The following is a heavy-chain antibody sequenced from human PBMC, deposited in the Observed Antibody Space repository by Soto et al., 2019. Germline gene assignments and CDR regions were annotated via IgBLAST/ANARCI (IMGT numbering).Heavy chain of an antibody. J-gene: IGHJ4*02. CDR3: TGETYYFDY. Sequence: ESGGGLVQPGGSLRLSCVVSGLTFSRFGMDWVRQAPGKGLEWVSGISDSGATTYYADSVEGRFTISRDNSKNTFYLQMNSLRAEDTAIYYCTGETYYFDYWGPGTLVTVSS. D-gene: IGHD2-21*01. CDR1: GLTFSRFG. CDR2: ISDSGATT. V-gene: IGHV3-23*01.